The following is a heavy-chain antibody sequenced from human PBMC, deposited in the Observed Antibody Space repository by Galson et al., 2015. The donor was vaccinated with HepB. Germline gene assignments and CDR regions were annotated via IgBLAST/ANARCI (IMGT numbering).Heavy chain of an antibody. CDR1: GYTFTSYA. Sequence: SVKVSCKASGYTFTSYAMHWVRQAPGQRLEWMGWINAGNGNTKYSQKFQGRVTITRDTSASTAYMELSSLRSEDTAVYYCARDCDPFIAAAGLWDDAFDIWGQGTMVTVSS. V-gene: IGHV1-3*01. J-gene: IGHJ3*02. CDR2: INAGNGNT. CDR3: ARDCDPFIAAAGLWDDAFDI. D-gene: IGHD6-13*01.